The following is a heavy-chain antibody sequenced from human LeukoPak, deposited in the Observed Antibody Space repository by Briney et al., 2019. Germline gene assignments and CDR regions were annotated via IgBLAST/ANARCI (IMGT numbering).Heavy chain of an antibody. Sequence: ETGGSLRLSCAASGFTFSSYGMHWVRQAPGKGLEWVALISYDGSDKYYADSVKGRFTISRDNSKNTLFLQMNSLRAEDTAVYYCAKSSSGWYHLDYWGQGTLVTVSS. D-gene: IGHD6-19*01. V-gene: IGHV3-30*18. J-gene: IGHJ4*02. CDR1: GFTFSSYG. CDR2: ISYDGSDK. CDR3: AKSSSGWYHLDY.